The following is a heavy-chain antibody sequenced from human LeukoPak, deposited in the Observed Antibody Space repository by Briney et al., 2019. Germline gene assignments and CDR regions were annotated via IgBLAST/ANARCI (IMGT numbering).Heavy chain of an antibody. CDR2: INAGNGNT. CDR3: ARGGSSSFSY. CDR1: GYTFTSYA. D-gene: IGHD6-6*01. Sequence: ASVKVSCKASGYTFTSYAMHWVRQAPGQRLEWMGWINAGNGNTKYSQKFQGRVTITRDTSASTAYMDLSSLRPEDTAIYYCARGGSSSFSYWGQGTLVTVSS. J-gene: IGHJ4*02. V-gene: IGHV1-3*01.